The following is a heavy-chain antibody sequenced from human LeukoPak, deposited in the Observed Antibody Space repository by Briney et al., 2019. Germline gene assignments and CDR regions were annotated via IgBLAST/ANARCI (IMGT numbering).Heavy chain of an antibody. V-gene: IGHV3-23*01. CDR3: ASGELFYLGSHYYFDY. CDR1: GFTFSSYA. Sequence: GGSLRLSCAASGFTFSSYAMSRVRQAPGKGLEWVSAISGSGGSTYYADSVKGRFTISRDNSKNTLYLQMNSLRAEDTAVYYCASGELFYLGSHYYFDYWGQGTLVTVSS. CDR2: ISGSGGST. D-gene: IGHD3-10*01. J-gene: IGHJ4*02.